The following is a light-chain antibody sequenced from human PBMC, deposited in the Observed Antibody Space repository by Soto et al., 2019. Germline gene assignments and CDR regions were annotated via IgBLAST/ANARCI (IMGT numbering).Light chain of an antibody. CDR2: DVS. Sequence: QSVLTQPASVSGSPGQSITISCTGTSSDVGGYNYVSWYQQHPGKAPKLLIYDVSNRPSGASNRFSGSKSGNTASLTISGLQAEAEVFYYSASNTGSTPFLYVSGPGTKVPAL. V-gene: IGLV2-14*01. CDR1: SSDVGGYNY. J-gene: IGLJ1*01. CDR3: ASNTGSTPFLYV.